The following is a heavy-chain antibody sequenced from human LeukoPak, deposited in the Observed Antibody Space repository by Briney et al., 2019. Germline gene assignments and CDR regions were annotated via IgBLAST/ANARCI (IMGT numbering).Heavy chain of an antibody. Sequence: ASVKVSCKASGYTFTGYYMHWVRQAPGQGLEWMGRINPNSGGTNYAQKFQGRVTMTRDTSISTAYMELSRLRSDDTAVYYCARDLREYYDSSGSADYWGQGTLVTVSS. J-gene: IGHJ4*02. CDR2: INPNSGGT. CDR3: ARDLREYYDSSGSADY. V-gene: IGHV1-2*06. D-gene: IGHD3-22*01. CDR1: GYTFTGYY.